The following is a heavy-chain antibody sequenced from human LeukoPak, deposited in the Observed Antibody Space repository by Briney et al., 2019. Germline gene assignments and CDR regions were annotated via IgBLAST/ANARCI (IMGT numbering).Heavy chain of an antibody. J-gene: IGHJ6*02. CDR3: ARGSLYGDYELNYYYGMDV. Sequence: SVKVSCKASGYTFTGYYVHWVRQAPGQGLEWMGRIIPILGIANYAQKFQGRVTITADKSTSTAYMELSSLRSEDTAVYYCARGSLYGDYELNYYYGMDVWGQGTTVTVSS. V-gene: IGHV1-69*04. D-gene: IGHD4-17*01. CDR2: IIPILGIA. CDR1: GYTFTGYY.